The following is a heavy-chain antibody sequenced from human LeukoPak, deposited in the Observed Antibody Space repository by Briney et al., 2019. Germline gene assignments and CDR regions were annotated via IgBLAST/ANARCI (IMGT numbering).Heavy chain of an antibody. CDR3: AKDAVSEYSSPGNWFDP. J-gene: IGHJ5*02. CDR2: ISYDGSNK. D-gene: IGHD6-6*01. CDR1: GFTSSSYG. V-gene: IGHV3-30*18. Sequence: GGSLRLSCAASGFTSSSYGMHWVRQAPGKGLEWVAVISYDGSNKYYADSVKGRFTISRDNSKNTLYLQMNSLRAEDTAVYYCAKDAVSEYSSPGNWFDPWGQGTLVTVSS.